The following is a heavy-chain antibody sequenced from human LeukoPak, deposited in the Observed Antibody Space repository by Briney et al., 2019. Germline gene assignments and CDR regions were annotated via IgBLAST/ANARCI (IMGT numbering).Heavy chain of an antibody. CDR2: IIPIFGTA. V-gene: IGHV1-69*13. CDR3: ARGTDIPTYQLDY. D-gene: IGHD2-2*01. Sequence: GASVKVSCKASGGTFSSYAISWVRQAPGQGLEWMGGIIPIFGTANYAQKFQGRVTITADESTSTAYMGLSSLRSEDTAVYYCARGTDIPTYQLDYWGQGTLVTVSS. CDR1: GGTFSSYA. J-gene: IGHJ4*02.